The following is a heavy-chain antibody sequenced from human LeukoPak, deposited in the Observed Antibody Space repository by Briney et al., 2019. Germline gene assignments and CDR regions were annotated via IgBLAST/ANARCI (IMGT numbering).Heavy chain of an antibody. CDR3: VRGQTGIYCGGDCYDY. CDR2: IKQDGSEK. D-gene: IGHD2-21*01. Sequence: GGSLRLSCAASGFTFSSYWMSWVRQAPGKGLERVASIKQDGSEKYYVDSVKGRFTISRDNAKNSLYLQMNSLRAEDTALYYCVRGQTGIYCGGDCYDYWGQGTLVTVSS. V-gene: IGHV3-7*01. J-gene: IGHJ4*02. CDR1: GFTFSSYW.